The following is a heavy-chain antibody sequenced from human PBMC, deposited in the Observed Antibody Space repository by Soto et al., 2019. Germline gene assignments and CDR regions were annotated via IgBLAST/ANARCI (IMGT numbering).Heavy chain of an antibody. D-gene: IGHD5-12*01. CDR3: TTASPKWLRSPLGMDV. J-gene: IGHJ6*02. CDR1: GFTFSNAW. Sequence: EVQLVESGGGLVKPGGSLRLSCAASGFTFSNAWMSWVRQAPGKGLEWVGRIKSKTDGGTTDYAAPVKGRFTISRDDSKNTLYLQMNSLKTEDTAVYYCTTASPKWLRSPLGMDVWGQGTTVTVSS. CDR2: IKSKTDGGTT. V-gene: IGHV3-15*01.